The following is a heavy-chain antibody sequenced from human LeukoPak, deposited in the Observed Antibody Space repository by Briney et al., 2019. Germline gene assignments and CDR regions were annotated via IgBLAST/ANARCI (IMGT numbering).Heavy chain of an antibody. J-gene: IGHJ5*02. D-gene: IGHD1-7*01. CDR1: GGTFSSYA. CDR2: IIPIFGTA. Sequence: SVKVSCKASGGTFSSYAISWVRQAPGQGLEWMGVIIPIFGTANYAQKFQGRVTITADESTSTAYMELSSLRSEDTAVYYCARDLTGTTNWFDPWGQGTLVSVSS. CDR3: ARDLTGTTNWFDP. V-gene: IGHV1-69*13.